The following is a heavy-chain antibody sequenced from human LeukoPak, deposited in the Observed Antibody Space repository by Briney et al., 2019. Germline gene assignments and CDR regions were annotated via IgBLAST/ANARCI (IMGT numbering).Heavy chain of an antibody. J-gene: IGHJ4*02. CDR1: GFTFDDYA. CDR3: AKMSSSGVGGDY. V-gene: IGHV3-9*01. Sequence: PGRSLRLSCAASGFTFDDYAMHWVRQTPGKGLEWVSGISWNSGSIGYADSVKGRFTISRDNAKNSLYLQMNSLRAEDTALYYCAKMSSSGVGGDYWGQGTLVTVSS. CDR2: ISWNSGSI. D-gene: IGHD6-19*01.